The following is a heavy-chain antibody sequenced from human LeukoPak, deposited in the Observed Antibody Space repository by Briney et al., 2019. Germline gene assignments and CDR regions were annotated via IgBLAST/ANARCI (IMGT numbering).Heavy chain of an antibody. Sequence: ASVKVSCKASGYTFTGYYMHWVRQAPGQGLEWMGWINPNSGGTKYAQKFQGRVTMTRDTSISTAYMELSRLRSDDTAVYYCARGRSSGPKLGFDYWGQGTLVTVSS. J-gene: IGHJ4*02. V-gene: IGHV1-2*02. D-gene: IGHD3-22*01. CDR3: ARGRSSGPKLGFDY. CDR1: GYTFTGYY. CDR2: INPNSGGT.